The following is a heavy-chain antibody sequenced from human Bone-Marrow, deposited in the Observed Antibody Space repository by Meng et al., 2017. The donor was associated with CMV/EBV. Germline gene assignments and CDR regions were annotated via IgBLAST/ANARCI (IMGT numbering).Heavy chain of an antibody. Sequence: CAVSGGYVSSSNWWSWVRQPPGKGLEWIGEIYHSGSTNYNPSLKSRVTISVDKSKNQFSLKLSSVTAADTAVYYCASMHGSGSYPRNWGQGTLVTVSS. CDR2: IYHSGST. V-gene: IGHV4-4*02. CDR1: GGYVSSSNW. J-gene: IGHJ4*02. CDR3: ASMHGSGSYPRN. D-gene: IGHD3-10*01.